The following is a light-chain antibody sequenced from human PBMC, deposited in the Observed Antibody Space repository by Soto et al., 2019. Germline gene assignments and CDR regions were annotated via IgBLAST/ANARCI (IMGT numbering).Light chain of an antibody. CDR1: QSISGNY. CDR3: QQRSNWPPIT. V-gene: IGKV3D-20*02. J-gene: IGKJ5*01. Sequence: EIVLTQSPGTLSLSPGERATLSCRASQSISGNYLAWYQQKPGQAPRLLIYGASNRATGIPERFSGSGSGTDFTVTIGRLEPQEFAVYYCQQRSNWPPITFGEGTRLEIK. CDR2: GAS.